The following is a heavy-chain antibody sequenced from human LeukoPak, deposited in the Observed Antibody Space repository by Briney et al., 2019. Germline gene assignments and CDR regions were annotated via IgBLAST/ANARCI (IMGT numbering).Heavy chain of an antibody. CDR3: ARLRGGRYNYMDV. V-gene: IGHV1-8*03. CDR1: GYTFTGYD. Sequence: GASVKVSCKASGYTFTGYDINWVRQATGQGLEWLGWMNPYNGNTGYAQEFQGRVTITRNTSISTTYMELTSLRSEDTAVYYCARLRGGRYNYMDVWGKGTTVTVSS. J-gene: IGHJ6*03. CDR2: MNPYNGNT. D-gene: IGHD3-10*01.